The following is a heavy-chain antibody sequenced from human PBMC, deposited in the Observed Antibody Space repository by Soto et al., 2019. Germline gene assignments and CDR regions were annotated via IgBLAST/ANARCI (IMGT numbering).Heavy chain of an antibody. CDR2: IIPIFGTA. CDR3: ARTLTRGSSWCFDY. D-gene: IGHD6-13*01. Sequence: ASVKVSCKASGGTFSSYAISWVRQAPGQGLEWMGGIIPIFGTANYAQKFQGRVTITADESTSTAYMELSSLRSEDTAVYYCARTLTRGSSWCFDYWGQGTLVTVSS. CDR1: GGTFSSYA. J-gene: IGHJ4*02. V-gene: IGHV1-69*13.